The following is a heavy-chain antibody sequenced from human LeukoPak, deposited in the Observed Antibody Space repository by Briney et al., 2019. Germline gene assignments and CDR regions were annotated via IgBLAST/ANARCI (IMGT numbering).Heavy chain of an antibody. CDR2: IYTSGST. J-gene: IGHJ4*02. V-gene: IGHV4-61*02. CDR3: ARGASGLAVGFDY. CDR1: GGSISSGSYY. D-gene: IGHD6-19*01. Sequence: KTSETLSLTCTVSGGSISSGSYYWSWIRQPAGKGQEWIGRIYTSGSTNYNPSLKSRVTISVDTSKNQFSLKLSSVTAADTAVYYCARGASGLAVGFDYWGQGTLVTVSS.